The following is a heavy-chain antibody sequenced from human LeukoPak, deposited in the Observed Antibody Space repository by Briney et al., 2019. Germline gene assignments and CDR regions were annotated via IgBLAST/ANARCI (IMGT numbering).Heavy chain of an antibody. CDR2: INPNSGGT. J-gene: IGHJ4*02. Sequence: VASVKVSCKATGYTFTGYYMHWVRQAPGQGLEWMGWINPNSGGTNYAQKFQGRVTMTRDTSISTAYMELSRLRSDDTAVYYCARYSSSWTHFDYWGQGTLVTVSS. CDR1: GYTFTGYY. V-gene: IGHV1-2*02. D-gene: IGHD6-13*01. CDR3: ARYSSSWTHFDY.